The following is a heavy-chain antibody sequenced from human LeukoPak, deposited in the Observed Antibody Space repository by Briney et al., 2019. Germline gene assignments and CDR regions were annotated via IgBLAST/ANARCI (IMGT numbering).Heavy chain of an antibody. J-gene: IGHJ3*02. Sequence: SETLSLTCTVSRDSISSTIHYWGWIRQPPGKGLEWIGSVYFNGNTYYNPSLKSRVTISVDRSKNQFSLKLSSVTAADTAVYYCARFWTTVTTSSYAFDIWGQGTMVTVSS. V-gene: IGHV4-39*07. CDR1: RDSISSTIHY. CDR2: VYFNGNT. CDR3: ARFWTTVTTSSYAFDI. D-gene: IGHD4-17*01.